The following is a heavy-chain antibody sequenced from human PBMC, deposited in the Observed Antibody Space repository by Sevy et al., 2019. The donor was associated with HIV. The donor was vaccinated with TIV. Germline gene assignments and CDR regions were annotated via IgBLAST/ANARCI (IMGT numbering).Heavy chain of an antibody. V-gene: IGHV3-23*01. CDR3: EKGDRTFYGLDV. CDR1: GFTFSTYT. D-gene: IGHD2-15*01. CDR2: ISGSAGST. J-gene: IGHJ6*02. Sequence: GGSLRLSCAASGFTFSTYTMSWVRQAPGKGLEWVSAISGSAGSTYYADLVQGRFTISRDKSKNTLYLQMNSLRADDTAVYYCEKGDRTFYGLDVWGQGTTVTVSS.